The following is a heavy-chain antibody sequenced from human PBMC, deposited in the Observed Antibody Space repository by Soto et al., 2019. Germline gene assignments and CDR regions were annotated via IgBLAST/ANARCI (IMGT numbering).Heavy chain of an antibody. Sequence: PGESLKISCKGSGYSFTSYWIGWVRQMPGKGLEWMGIIYPGDSDTRYSPSFQGQVTISADKSISTAYLQWSSLKASDTAMYYCARPPKYCSGGSCYDYWGQGTPVTVSS. CDR2: IYPGDSDT. CDR1: GYSFTSYW. V-gene: IGHV5-51*01. D-gene: IGHD2-15*01. J-gene: IGHJ4*02. CDR3: ARPPKYCSGGSCYDY.